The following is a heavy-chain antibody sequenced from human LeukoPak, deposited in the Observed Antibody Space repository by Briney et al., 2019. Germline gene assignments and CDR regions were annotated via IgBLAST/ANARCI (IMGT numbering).Heavy chain of an antibody. CDR2: ISGSGDRT. CDR1: GFTFSSYA. CDR3: ARDRDQLPLDC. Sequence: GGSLRLSCAASGFTFSSYAMSWVRQAPGKGLEWVSAISGSGDRTYYADSVRGRFTISRDNSKNTLYLQMNSLRAEDTAVYYCARDRDQLPLDCWGQGTQVTVSS. J-gene: IGHJ4*02. D-gene: IGHD2-2*01. V-gene: IGHV3-23*01.